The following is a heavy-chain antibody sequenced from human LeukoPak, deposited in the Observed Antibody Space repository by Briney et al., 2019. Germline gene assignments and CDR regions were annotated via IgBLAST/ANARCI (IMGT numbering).Heavy chain of an antibody. CDR1: GFSFSSYS. V-gene: IGHV3-21*01. Sequence: GGSLTLSCAASGFSFSSYSMNWVRPAPGEGLEGVSSISSSSSYIYYADSVKGRFTISRDNGKNSLSLQMNSLRAADTAVYYCSREGYYGSGSYYYGGEGTLVTVPS. D-gene: IGHD3-10*01. CDR2: ISSSSSYI. J-gene: IGHJ4*02. CDR3: SREGYYGSGSYYY.